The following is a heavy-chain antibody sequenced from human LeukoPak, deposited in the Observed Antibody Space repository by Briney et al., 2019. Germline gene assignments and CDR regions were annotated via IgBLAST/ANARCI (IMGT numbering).Heavy chain of an antibody. J-gene: IGHJ3*01. CDR2: LYYSGSN. V-gene: IGHV4-59*08. CDR1: GASINSYY. D-gene: IGHD1-26*01. Sequence: SETLSLTCTVSGASINSYYWSWTRQPPGKGLQWIAYLYYSGSNNFNPSLKSRLTISVDTSKNQFSLKLNSVTAADTAVYYCARSGSRPSGGAFDLWGQGTMVTVSS. CDR3: ARSGSRPSGGAFDL.